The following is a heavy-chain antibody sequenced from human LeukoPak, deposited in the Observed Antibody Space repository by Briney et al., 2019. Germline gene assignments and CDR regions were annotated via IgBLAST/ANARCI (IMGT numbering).Heavy chain of an antibody. J-gene: IGHJ4*02. CDR2: IKQDGSDK. CDR3: ARKTVVGSYFDY. CDR1: GFTFSAYW. V-gene: IGHV3-7*03. D-gene: IGHD4-23*01. Sequence: GGSLRLSCAASGFTFSAYWMSWVRQAPGKGLEWVANIKQDGSDKYYVASVKGRFTISRDNAKNSLYLQMNSLRAEDTAVYYCARKTVVGSYFDYWGQGTPVTVSS.